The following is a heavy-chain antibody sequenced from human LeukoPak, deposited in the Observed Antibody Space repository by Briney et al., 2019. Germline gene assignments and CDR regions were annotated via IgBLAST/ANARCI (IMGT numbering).Heavy chain of an antibody. CDR3: VSFYETY. CDR1: GNYW. Sequence: GGSLRLSCAASGNYWMHWVRQAPGKGLVWVSHINSDGSWTSYADSVKGRFTISKDNAKKTVYLQMNNLRAEDTAVYYCVSFYETYWGRGTLVTVS. CDR2: INSDGSWT. D-gene: IGHD2-2*01. V-gene: IGHV3-74*01. J-gene: IGHJ4*02.